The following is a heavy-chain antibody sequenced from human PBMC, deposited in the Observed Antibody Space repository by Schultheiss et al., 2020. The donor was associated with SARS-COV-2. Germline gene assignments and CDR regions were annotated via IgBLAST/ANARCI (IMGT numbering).Heavy chain of an antibody. J-gene: IGHJ6*03. CDR1: GFTFSDYY. Sequence: GGSLRLSCAASGFTFSDYYMSWIRQAPGKGLEWVSYISSSSSYTNYADSVKGRFTISRDNAKNSLYLQMNNLRAEDTAVYYCARGVAAHTEVVVYHYYYYYMDVWGKGTTVTVSS. V-gene: IGHV3-11*06. D-gene: IGHD6-6*01. CDR2: ISSSSSYT. CDR3: ARGVAAHTEVVVYHYYYYYMDV.